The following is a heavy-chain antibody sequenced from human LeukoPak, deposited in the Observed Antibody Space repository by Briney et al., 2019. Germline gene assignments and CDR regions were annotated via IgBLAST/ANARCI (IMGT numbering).Heavy chain of an antibody. CDR3: AADSGYSSGWYRYYYYGMDV. V-gene: IGHV1-58*02. CDR2: IVVGSGNT. CDR1: GFTFTSSA. D-gene: IGHD6-19*01. J-gene: IGHJ6*02. Sequence: SVKVSCKASGFTFTSSAMQWVRQARGQRLEWIGWIVVGSGNTNYAQKFQERVTITRNMSTSTAYMELSSLRSEDTAVYYCAADSGYSSGWYRYYYYGMDVWGQGTTVTVSS.